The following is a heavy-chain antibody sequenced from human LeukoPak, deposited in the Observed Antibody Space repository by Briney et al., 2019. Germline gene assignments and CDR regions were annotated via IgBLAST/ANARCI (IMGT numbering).Heavy chain of an antibody. J-gene: IGHJ5*02. CDR3: ARGESIAAANWFDP. Sequence: PSETLSLTCAVYGGSFSGYYWSWIRQPPGKGLEWIGEINHSGSTNYNPSLKSRVTISVDTSKNQFSLKLSSVTAADTAVYYCARGESIAAANWFDPWGQGTLVTVSS. V-gene: IGHV4-34*01. CDR1: GGSFSGYY. CDR2: INHSGST. D-gene: IGHD6-13*01.